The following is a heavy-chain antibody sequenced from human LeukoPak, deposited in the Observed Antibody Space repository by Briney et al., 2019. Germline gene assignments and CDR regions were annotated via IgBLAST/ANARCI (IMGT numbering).Heavy chain of an antibody. CDR2: IYYTEST. V-gene: IGHV4-59*01. J-gene: IGHJ2*01. CDR1: GVSISDYY. Sequence: RTSETLSLTCTVSGVSISDYYWSWVRQPPGKGLEWIGDIYYTESTDYNPSLKSRVTMSVDTSKNQFSLNLRSVTATDTAVYYCARRTYYDTLTGYNYWYFDLWGRGTLVTVSS. D-gene: IGHD3-9*01. CDR3: ARRTYYDTLTGYNYWYFDL.